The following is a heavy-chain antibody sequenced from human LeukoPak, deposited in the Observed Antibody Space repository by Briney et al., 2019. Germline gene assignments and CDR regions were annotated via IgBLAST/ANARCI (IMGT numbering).Heavy chain of an antibody. V-gene: IGHV3-11*01. CDR3: AREVAAAGTRLGIFDY. D-gene: IGHD6-13*01. Sequence: GGSLRLSCAAWGFTYSDYYMSWIRQAPGKGREGVSYISCSGSTIYYADSVKGRFTISRDNAKHSLYLQMNSMRAEDTAVYYCAREVAAAGTRLGIFDYWGQGTLVTVS. CDR1: GFTYSDYY. J-gene: IGHJ4*02. CDR2: ISCSGSTI.